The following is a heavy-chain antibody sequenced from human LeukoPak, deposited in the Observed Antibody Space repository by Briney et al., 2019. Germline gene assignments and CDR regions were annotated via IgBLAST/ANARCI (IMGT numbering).Heavy chain of an antibody. V-gene: IGHV3-11*04. D-gene: IGHD1-26*01. Sequence: GGSLRLSCAASGFTFSDYYMSWIRQAPGKGLEWVSYISSSGSTIYYADSVKGRFTISRDNAKNSLYLQMNSLRAEDTAVYYCASSNIVGATQFDYWGQGTLVTVSS. CDR2: ISSSGSTI. J-gene: IGHJ4*02. CDR3: ASSNIVGATQFDY. CDR1: GFTFSDYY.